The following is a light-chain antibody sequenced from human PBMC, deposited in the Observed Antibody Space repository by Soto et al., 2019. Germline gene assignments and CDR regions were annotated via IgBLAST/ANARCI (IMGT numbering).Light chain of an antibody. CDR1: QNVSSSY. Sequence: EIVLTQSPGTLSLSPGERATLSCRASQNVSSSYLVWYQQKPGQAPRLLIYGASSRATVIPDRFSGSEAGTDFTRTISRLEPEDCAVYYCQQYGSPAGLTFGGGTKVEIK. CDR3: QQYGSPAGLT. J-gene: IGKJ4*01. V-gene: IGKV3-20*01. CDR2: GAS.